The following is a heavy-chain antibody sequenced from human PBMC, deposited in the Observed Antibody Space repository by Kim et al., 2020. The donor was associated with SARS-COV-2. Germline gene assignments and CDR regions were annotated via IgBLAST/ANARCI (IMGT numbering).Heavy chain of an antibody. CDR3: AKSLGSTVVHYYGMDV. Sequence: GGSLRLSCAASGFTFSSYAMSWVRQAPGKGLEWVSVIYSGGSSTYYADSVKGRFTISRDNSKNTLYLQMNSLRAEDTAVYYCAKSLGSTVVHYYGMDVWGQGTTVTVSS. D-gene: IGHD4-17*01. J-gene: IGHJ6*02. V-gene: IGHV3-23*03. CDR2: IYSGGSST. CDR1: GFTFSSYA.